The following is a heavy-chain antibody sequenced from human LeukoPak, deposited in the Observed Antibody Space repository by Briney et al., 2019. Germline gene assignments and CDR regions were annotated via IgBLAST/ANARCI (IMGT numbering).Heavy chain of an antibody. J-gene: IGHJ4*02. CDR2: ISGSGGST. Sequence: PGGSLRLSCGASGFTFSSYAMSWVRRARGRGLEWVSAISGSGGSTYYADSVKGRFTISRDNSKNTLYLQMNSLRAEDTAVYYCAKAADVLLWFGEPGGYYFDYWGQGTLVTVSS. CDR3: AKAADVLLWFGEPGGYYFDY. CDR1: GFTFSSYA. D-gene: IGHD3-10*01. V-gene: IGHV3-23*01.